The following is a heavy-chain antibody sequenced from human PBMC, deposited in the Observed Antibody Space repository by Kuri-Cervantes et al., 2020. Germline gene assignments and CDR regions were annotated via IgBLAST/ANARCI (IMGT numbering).Heavy chain of an antibody. Sequence: GGSLRLSCAASGFTFSTNGMHWVRQAPGKGLEWVTNINPYGSEINYVDSVRGRFTISRDNAKISLYLQMNNLRAEDTAVYYCARDRGYSTFDYWGQGILVTVSS. CDR1: GFTFSTNG. CDR2: INPYGSEI. CDR3: ARDRGYSTFDY. D-gene: IGHD5-18*01. V-gene: IGHV3-7*01. J-gene: IGHJ4*02.